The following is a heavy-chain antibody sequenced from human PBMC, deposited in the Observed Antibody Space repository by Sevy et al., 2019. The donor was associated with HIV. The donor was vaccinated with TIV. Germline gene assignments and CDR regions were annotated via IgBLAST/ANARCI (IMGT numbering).Heavy chain of an antibody. CDR1: GFTFSSYA. D-gene: IGHD3-3*01. V-gene: IGHV3-23*01. Sequence: GSLRLSCAASGFTFSSYAMSWVRQAPGKGLEWVSAISGSGGSTYYADSVKGRFTISRDNSKNTLYLQMNSLRAEDTAVYYCALDDPYYDFWSGSYYWGQGTLVTVSS. CDR2: ISGSGGST. J-gene: IGHJ4*02. CDR3: ALDDPYYDFWSGSYY.